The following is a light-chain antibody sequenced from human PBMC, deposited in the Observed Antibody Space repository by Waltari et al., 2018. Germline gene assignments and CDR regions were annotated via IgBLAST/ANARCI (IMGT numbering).Light chain of an antibody. Sequence: QAVVTQEHSLTVCPGGTVTLPCGARTGAVTSGHRPYWFQQKPAQGPTPLISDKNTKDPWTPALFSGSLLGGQAALTLSGVQPVDEGEYYCLLSYYGPWVFGGGTRLTVL. CDR1: TGAVTSGHR. J-gene: IGLJ3*02. V-gene: IGLV7-46*01. CDR3: LLSYYGPWV. CDR2: DKN.